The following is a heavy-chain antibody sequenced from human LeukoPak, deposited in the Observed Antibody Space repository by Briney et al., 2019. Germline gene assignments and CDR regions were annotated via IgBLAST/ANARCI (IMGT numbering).Heavy chain of an antibody. D-gene: IGHD2-2*02. CDR1: GFTFSGYE. V-gene: IGHV3-48*03. CDR2: ISTSGVTI. J-gene: IGHJ4*02. Sequence: GGSLRLSCAASGFTFSGYEMNWVRQAPGKGLEWVSHISTSGVTIHYSDSVKGRFTISRDNAKNSLYLQMNSLRVEDTAVYYCARDGVPGHTVFDHWGQGTLVTVSS. CDR3: ARDGVPGHTVFDH.